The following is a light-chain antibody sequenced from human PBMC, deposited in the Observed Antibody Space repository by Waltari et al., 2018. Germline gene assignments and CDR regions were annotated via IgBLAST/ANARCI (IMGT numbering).Light chain of an antibody. J-gene: IGLJ3*02. CDR1: SSDIGAYDY. CDR2: DVS. CDR3: SSYTSSATWV. Sequence: SALTQPASVSGSPGQSITISCPGPSSDIGAYDYVSWYHQHPGKAPKLMIYDVSNRPSGVSNRFSGSKSGNTASLTISGLQAEDEADYYCSSYTSSATWVFGGGTKLTVL. V-gene: IGLV2-14*03.